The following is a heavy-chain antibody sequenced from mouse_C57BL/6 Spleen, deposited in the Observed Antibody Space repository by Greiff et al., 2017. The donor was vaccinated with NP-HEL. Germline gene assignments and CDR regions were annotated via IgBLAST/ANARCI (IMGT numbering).Heavy chain of an antibody. V-gene: IGHV1-15*01. CDR1: GYTFTDYE. Sequence: QVQLQQSGAELVRPGASVTLSCKASGYTFTDYEMHWVKQTPVHGLEWIGAIDPETGGTAYNQKFKGKAILTADKSSSTAYMELRSLTSEDSAVYYCTRGDDDADPHYAMDYWGQGTSVTVSS. CDR2: IDPETGGT. D-gene: IGHD2-4*01. CDR3: TRGDDDADPHYAMDY. J-gene: IGHJ4*01.